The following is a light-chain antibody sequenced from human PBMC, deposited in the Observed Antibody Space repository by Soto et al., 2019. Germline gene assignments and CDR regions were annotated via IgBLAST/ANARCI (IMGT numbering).Light chain of an antibody. CDR3: SSYAGSNNLV. J-gene: IGLJ2*01. CDR1: SSDIGAYDY. CDR2: EVN. Sequence: QSVLTQPASLSGSPGQSITISCTGTSSDIGAYDYVSWFQQHPGKAPKLMISEVNNRPSGVSNRFSGSKSGNTASLTVSGLQAEEDADYYCSSYAGSNNLVFGGGTKLTVL. V-gene: IGLV2-14*01.